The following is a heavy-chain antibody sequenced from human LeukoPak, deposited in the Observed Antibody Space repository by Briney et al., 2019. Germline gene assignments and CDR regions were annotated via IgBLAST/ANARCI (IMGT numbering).Heavy chain of an antibody. Sequence: SETLSLTCAVYGGSFSGYYWSWIRQPPGKGLEWIGEINHSGSTNYNPSLKSRVTISVDRSKNQFSLKLSSVTAADTAVYYCARTGELLGNYYYYGMDVWGQGTTVTVSS. CDR3: ARTGELLGNYYYYGMDV. V-gene: IGHV4-34*01. J-gene: IGHJ6*02. D-gene: IGHD1-26*01. CDR2: INHSGST. CDR1: GGSFSGYY.